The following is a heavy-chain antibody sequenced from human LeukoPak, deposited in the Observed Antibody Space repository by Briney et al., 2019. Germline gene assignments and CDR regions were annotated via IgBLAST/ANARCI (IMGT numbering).Heavy chain of an antibody. CDR3: AKVTGTTGGDY. Sequence: GGSLRLSCAASGFTFSSYGMHWVRQAPGKGLEWVAVISYDGSNKYYADSVKGRFTISRDNSKNTLYLQMNSLRAEDTAVYYCAKVTGTTGGDYWGQGTLVTVSS. CDR2: ISYDGSNK. CDR1: GFTFSSYG. J-gene: IGHJ4*02. D-gene: IGHD1-20*01. V-gene: IGHV3-30*18.